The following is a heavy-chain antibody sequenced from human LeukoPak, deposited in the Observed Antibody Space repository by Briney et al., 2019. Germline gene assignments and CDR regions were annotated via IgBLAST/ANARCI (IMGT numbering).Heavy chain of an antibody. CDR2: IYSGGST. V-gene: IGHV3-66*02. D-gene: IGHD1-26*01. Sequence: GGSLRLSCAASGFTVSSNYMSWVRQAPGKGLEWVSVIYSGGSTYYADSVKGRFTISRDNSKNTLYLQMNSLRAEDTAVYYCARAGELHRTLGHFDYWGQGTLVTVSS. CDR3: ARAGELHRTLGHFDY. J-gene: IGHJ4*02. CDR1: GFTVSSNY.